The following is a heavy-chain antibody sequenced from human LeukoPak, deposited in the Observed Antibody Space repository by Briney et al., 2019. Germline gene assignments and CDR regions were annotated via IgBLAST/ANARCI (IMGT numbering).Heavy chain of an antibody. CDR2: IYYSGST. J-gene: IGHJ6*02. CDR1: GGSISSSSYY. V-gene: IGHV4-39*01. D-gene: IGHD4-17*01. Sequence: PSETLSLTCTVSGGSISSSSYYWGWIRQPPGTGLEWIGSIYYSGSTYYNPSLKSRVTISVDTSKNQFSLKLSSVTAADTAVYYCARAWTTAPYYYYYGMDVWGQGTTVTVSS. CDR3: ARAWTTAPYYYYYGMDV.